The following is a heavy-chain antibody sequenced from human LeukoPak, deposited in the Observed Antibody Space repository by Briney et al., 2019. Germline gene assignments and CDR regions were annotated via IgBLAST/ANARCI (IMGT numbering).Heavy chain of an antibody. J-gene: IGHJ5*02. CDR1: GYTFTGYY. CDR2: INPNSGGT. V-gene: IGHV1-2*02. D-gene: IGHD3-22*01. CDR3: ARGTGYDSSGYDNWFDP. Sequence: ASVKVSCKASGYTFTGYYMHWVRQAPGQGLEWMACINPNSGGTNYAQKFQGRVTMTRDTSISTAYMELSRLRSDDTAVYYCARGTGYDSSGYDNWFDPWGQGTLVTVSS.